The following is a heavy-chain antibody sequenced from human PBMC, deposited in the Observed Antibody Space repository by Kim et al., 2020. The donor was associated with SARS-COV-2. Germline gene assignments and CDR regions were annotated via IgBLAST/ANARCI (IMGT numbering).Heavy chain of an antibody. D-gene: IGHD3-3*01. J-gene: IGHJ6*02. CDR1: GFTFEDHA. V-gene: IGHV3-9*01. CDR3: VRETSPFYHFWRNYEGGYAMDV. CDR2: ISWNGDSV. Sequence: GGSLRLSCAASGFTFEDHALHWVRQAPGKGLEWVSSISWNGDSVAYADSVKGRFTISRDNAKNSLYLEMKSLRVEDTALYYCVRETSPFYHFWRNYEGGYAMDVWGQGATVTVSS.